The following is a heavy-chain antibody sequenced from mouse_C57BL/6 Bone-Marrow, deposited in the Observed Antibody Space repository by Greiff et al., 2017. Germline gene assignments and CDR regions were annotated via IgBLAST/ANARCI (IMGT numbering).Heavy chain of an antibody. CDR2: ISDGGSYT. J-gene: IGHJ4*01. CDR3: ARCGPYYAMDY. CDR1: GFTFSSYA. V-gene: IGHV5-4*03. Sequence: EVKVVESGGGLVKPGGSLKLSCAASGFTFSSYAMYWVRQTPEKRLEWVATISDGGSYTYYPDNVKGRFTISRVNAKNNLYLQMSHLKSADTYLYYCARCGPYYAMDYWGQGTSVTVSS.